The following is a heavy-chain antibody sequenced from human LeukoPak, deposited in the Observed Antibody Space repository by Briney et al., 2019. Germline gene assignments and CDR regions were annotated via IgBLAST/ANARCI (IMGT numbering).Heavy chain of an antibody. J-gene: IGHJ5*02. D-gene: IGHD6-13*01. CDR1: GGSISSYY. CDR2: IYYSGST. Sequence: PSETLSLTCTVSGGSISSYYWSWIRQPPGKGLEWIGYIYYSGSTNYNPSLKSRVTISVDTSENQFSLKLSSVTAADTAVYYCARHGSRSSSWYDWFDPWGQGTLVTVSS. CDR3: ARHGSRSSSWYDWFDP. V-gene: IGHV4-59*08.